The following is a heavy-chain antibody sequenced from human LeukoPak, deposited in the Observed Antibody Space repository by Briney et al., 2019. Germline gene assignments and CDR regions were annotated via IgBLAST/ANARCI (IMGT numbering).Heavy chain of an antibody. Sequence: GGSLRLSCTASGFSFSRYEMNWVRQAPGKGLEWVSGITISGRTAYYADSVKGRFTISRDNFKNTLYLQMNSLRAEDTAVYYCARGAYCTNGVCDGMDVWGQGTTVTVSS. J-gene: IGHJ6*02. D-gene: IGHD2-8*01. CDR2: ITISGRTA. CDR1: GFSFSRYE. V-gene: IGHV3-23*01. CDR3: ARGAYCTNGVCDGMDV.